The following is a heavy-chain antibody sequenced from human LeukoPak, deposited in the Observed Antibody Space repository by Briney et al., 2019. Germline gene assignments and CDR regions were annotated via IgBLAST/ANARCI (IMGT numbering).Heavy chain of an antibody. D-gene: IGHD6-13*01. V-gene: IGHV3-7*01. CDR2: IKQDGSEK. CDR3: AKDPRRYSRTGGYFDY. CDR1: GFTFSSYW. Sequence: GGSLRLSCAASGFTFSSYWMSWVRQAPGKGLEWVANIKQDGSEKYYVDSVKGRFTISRDNAKNSLYLQMNSLRAEDTAVYYCAKDPRRYSRTGGYFDYWGQGTLVTVSS. J-gene: IGHJ4*02.